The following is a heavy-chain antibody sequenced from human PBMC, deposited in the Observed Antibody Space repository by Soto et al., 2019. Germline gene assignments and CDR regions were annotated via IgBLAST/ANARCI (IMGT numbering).Heavy chain of an antibody. Sequence: PSETLSLTCSVSGGSISGGVYYWSWIRQHPGKGLEWIGYIYYSGSTYYNPSLKSRLTISRDTSKNQFSLKLSSVTAADTAVYYCARGSGWADFDFWGQGTLVTVSS. CDR1: GGSISGGVYY. CDR2: IYYSGST. D-gene: IGHD1-26*01. CDR3: ARGSGWADFDF. J-gene: IGHJ4*02. V-gene: IGHV4-31*03.